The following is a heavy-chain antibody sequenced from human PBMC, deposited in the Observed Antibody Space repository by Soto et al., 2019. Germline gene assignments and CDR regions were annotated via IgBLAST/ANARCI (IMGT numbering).Heavy chain of an antibody. V-gene: IGHV3-7*04. J-gene: IGHJ4*02. D-gene: IGHD5-18*01. CDR3: ARADTAMVTTLFDY. CDR2: IREGGREK. CDR1: EITLSDYA. Sequence: GGSLRLSCAASEITLSDYAMSWVRQAPGKGLEWVANIREGGREKYYVDSVKGRFTISRDNAKNTLYLQMNSLRAEDTAVYYCARADTAMVTTLFDYWGQGTLVTVSS.